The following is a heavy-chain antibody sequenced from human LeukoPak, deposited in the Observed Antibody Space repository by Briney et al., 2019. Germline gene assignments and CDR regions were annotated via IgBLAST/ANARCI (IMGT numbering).Heavy chain of an antibody. Sequence: PSETLSLTCTVSGGSISSYYWSWIRQPAGKGLEWIGRIYTSGSTNYNPSLKSRVTMSVDTSKNQFSLKLSSVTAADTAVYYCARDQYARIPWRAFDIWGQGTMVTVSS. D-gene: IGHD2-8*01. CDR1: GGSISSYY. CDR3: ARDQYARIPWRAFDI. CDR2: IYTSGST. J-gene: IGHJ3*02. V-gene: IGHV4-4*07.